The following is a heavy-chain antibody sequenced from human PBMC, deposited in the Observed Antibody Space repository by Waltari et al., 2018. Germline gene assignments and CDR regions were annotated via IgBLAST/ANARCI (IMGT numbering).Heavy chain of an antibody. V-gene: IGHV3-33*01. CDR2: IWYDGSNK. D-gene: IGHD3-22*01. CDR3: ARDGSSGYDAFDI. J-gene: IGHJ3*02. Sequence: QVQLVESGGGVVQPGRSLRLSCAASGFPFRSYGLPWVLQAPGKGLEWVAVIWYDGSNKYYADSVKGRFTISRDNSKNTLYLQMNSLRAEDTAVYYCARDGSSGYDAFDIWGQGTMVTVSS. CDR1: GFPFRSYG.